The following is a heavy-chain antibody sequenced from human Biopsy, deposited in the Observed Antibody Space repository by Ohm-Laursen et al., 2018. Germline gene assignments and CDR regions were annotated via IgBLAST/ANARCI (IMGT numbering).Heavy chain of an antibody. D-gene: IGHD6-19*01. CDR1: GFTFENYA. Sequence: SLRLSCAASGFTFENYAMNWVRQAPGKGLEWVSGISWNSGSVVYADSVKGRFTISRDNAKNSLYLQMHSLRAEDTAFYYCAKASGYSSGWPIDYWGQGNLVTVPS. CDR2: ISWNSGSV. CDR3: AKASGYSSGWPIDY. V-gene: IGHV3-9*01. J-gene: IGHJ4*02.